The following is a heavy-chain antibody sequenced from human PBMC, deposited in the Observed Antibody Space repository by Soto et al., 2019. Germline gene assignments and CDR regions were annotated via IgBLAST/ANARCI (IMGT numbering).Heavy chain of an antibody. CDR3: AKDRGSSGWNRIYYFYGMDV. CDR1: GFAFDVSS. J-gene: IGHJ6*02. CDR2: ISHDGKNK. V-gene: IGHV3-30*18. Sequence: GGSLRLSCAASGFAFDVSSMQWVRQAPGKGLEWVAVISHDGKNKYYADSVKGRFNFSRDNAKNTLYLQMDRLREEDTAVYYCAKDRGSSGWNRIYYFYGMDVWGQGTTVTVSS. D-gene: IGHD6-19*01.